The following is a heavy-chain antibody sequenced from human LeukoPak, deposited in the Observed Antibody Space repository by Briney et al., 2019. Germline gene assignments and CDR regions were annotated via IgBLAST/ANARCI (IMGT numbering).Heavy chain of an antibody. J-gene: IGHJ4*02. V-gene: IGHV1-2*02. CDR2: INPNSGGT. Sequence: AASVKVSCKASGYTFTGYYMHWVRQAPGQGLEWMGWINPNSGGTKYAQKFQGRVTMTRDTSISTAYMELSRLRSDDTAVYYCARDLPAGDRFDCWGQGTLVTVSS. CDR1: GYTFTGYY. D-gene: IGHD4-17*01. CDR3: ARDLPAGDRFDC.